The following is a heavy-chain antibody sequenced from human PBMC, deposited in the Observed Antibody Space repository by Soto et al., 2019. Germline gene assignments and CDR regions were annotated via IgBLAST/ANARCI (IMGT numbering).Heavy chain of an antibody. Sequence: SQTLSLTCVISGDSVSSNSAAWNWIRQSPSRGLEWLGRTYYRSKWYNDYAVSVKSRITINPDTSKNQFSLQLNSVTPEDTAVYYCARDLSDCTNGVCYTNWFDPWGQGTLVTVSS. CDR1: GDSVSSNSAA. CDR3: ARDLSDCTNGVCYTNWFDP. V-gene: IGHV6-1*01. CDR2: TYYRSKWYN. D-gene: IGHD2-8*01. J-gene: IGHJ5*02.